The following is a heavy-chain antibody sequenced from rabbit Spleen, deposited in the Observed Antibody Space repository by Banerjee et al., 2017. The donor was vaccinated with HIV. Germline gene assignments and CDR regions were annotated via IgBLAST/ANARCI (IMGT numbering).Heavy chain of an antibody. V-gene: IGHV1S8*01. Sequence: EESGGGLVQPGGSLTLSCKASGFSLSTNEFNWVRQAPGKGLEYIGWISTFGSAYYANWVNGRFTISSDNAQNTVGLQLNSLTAADTATYFCARTGSSWSLNLWGPGTLVTVS. CDR2: ISTFGSA. CDR3: ARTGSSWSLNL. J-gene: IGHJ6*01. D-gene: IGHD8-1*01. CDR1: GFSLSTNE.